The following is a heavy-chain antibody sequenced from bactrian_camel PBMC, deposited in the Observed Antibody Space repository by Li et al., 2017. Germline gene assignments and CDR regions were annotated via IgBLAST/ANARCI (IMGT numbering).Heavy chain of an antibody. CDR1: GYTATYC. J-gene: IGHJ4*01. CDR2: IYPVTSIT. Sequence: VQLVESGGGTVQTGGSLKLTCAVSGYTATYCMGWFRQGPGKEREGVATIYPVTSITYYAGSVKGRFTISHDAAKNSVDLQMNSLKTDDTAVYYCAATGQMLSVAGCRTQGTQVTVS. D-gene: IGHD3*01. V-gene: IGHV3-2*01.